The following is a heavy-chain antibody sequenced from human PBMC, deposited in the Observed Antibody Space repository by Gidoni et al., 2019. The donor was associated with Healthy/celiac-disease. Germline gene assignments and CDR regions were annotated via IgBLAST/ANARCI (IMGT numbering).Heavy chain of an antibody. CDR2: ISYDGSNK. J-gene: IGHJ4*02. CDR1: GVPCSSYA. CDR3: ASCHCSSTLRLDY. V-gene: IGHV3-30*04. Sequence: QVQMVESGGSWVQSGRSMSISCADCGVPCSSYAMHWVLQAPGKWLAAVAVISYDGSNKSYADSVKGLFTISRANSQPTRYLPMNSLTAEDTAGYYSASCHCSSTLRLDYWGQGTLVTVSS. D-gene: IGHD2-2*01.